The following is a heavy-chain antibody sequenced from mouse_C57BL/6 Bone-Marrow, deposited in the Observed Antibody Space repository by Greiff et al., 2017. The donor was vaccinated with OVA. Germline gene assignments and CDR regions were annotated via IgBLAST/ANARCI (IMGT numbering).Heavy chain of an antibody. J-gene: IGHJ3*01. Sequence: EVKVEESGGGLVKPGGSLKLSCAASGFTFSDYGMHWVRQAPEKGLEWVAYISSGSSTIYYADTVKGRFTISRDNAKNTLFLQMTSLRSEDTAMYYCARPNWANSPFAYWGQGTLVTVSA. CDR2: ISSGSSTI. CDR3: ARPNWANSPFAY. CDR1: GFTFSDYG. V-gene: IGHV5-17*01. D-gene: IGHD4-1*01.